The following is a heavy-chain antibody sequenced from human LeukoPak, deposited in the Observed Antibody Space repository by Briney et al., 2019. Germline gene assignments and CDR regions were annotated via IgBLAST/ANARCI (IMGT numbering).Heavy chain of an antibody. J-gene: IGHJ3*02. D-gene: IGHD3-22*01. V-gene: IGHV4-39*01. CDR2: IYYSAST. CDR3: ATTSCYYDSSGYCPLFAFDI. Sequence: SETLSLTCTVSGGSISSSSYYWGWIRQPPGKGLEWFGCIYYSASTYYNPSLNSRVTISVDTSKNQFSLKLSSVTAADTAVSASATTSCYYDSSGYCPLFAFDIWGQGTMVTVSS. CDR1: GGSISSSSYY.